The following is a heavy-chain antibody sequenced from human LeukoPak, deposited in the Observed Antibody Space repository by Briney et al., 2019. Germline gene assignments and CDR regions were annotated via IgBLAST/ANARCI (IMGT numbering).Heavy chain of an antibody. J-gene: IGHJ4*02. Sequence: GGSLRLSCAASGFTFSSYAMHWVRQAPGKGLEYVSAISSNGGSTYYANSVKGRFTIFRDNSKNTLYLQMGSLRAEDMAVYYCARAGYGSGNNDYWGQGTLVTVSS. V-gene: IGHV3-64*01. CDR3: ARAGYGSGNNDY. CDR1: GFTFSSYA. CDR2: ISSNGGST. D-gene: IGHD3-10*01.